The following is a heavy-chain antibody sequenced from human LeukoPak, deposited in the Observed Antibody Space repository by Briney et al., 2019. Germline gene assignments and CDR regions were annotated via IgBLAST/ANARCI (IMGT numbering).Heavy chain of an antibody. V-gene: IGHV4-38-2*02. CDR2: IYHSGST. CDR3: ARGVGATHPFDI. Sequence: SETLSLTCTVSGYSISSGYYWGWIRQPPGKGLEWIGSIYHSGSTYYNPSLKSRVTISVDTSKNQFSLKLSSVTAADTAVYYCARGVGATHPFDIWGQGTMVTVSS. CDR1: GYSISSGYY. D-gene: IGHD1-26*01. J-gene: IGHJ3*02.